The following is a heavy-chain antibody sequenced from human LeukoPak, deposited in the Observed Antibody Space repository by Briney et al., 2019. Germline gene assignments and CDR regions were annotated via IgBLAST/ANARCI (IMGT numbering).Heavy chain of an antibody. CDR1: GFTFDDYA. J-gene: IGHJ4*02. CDR2: ISWNSGSI. Sequence: GRSLRLSCAASGFTFDDYAMHWVRQAPGKGLEWVSGISWNSGSIGYADSVKGRFTISRDNAKNSLYLQMNSLRAEDTALYYCAKDRSFGLAAAGIYYFDYWGQGTLVTVSS. V-gene: IGHV3-9*01. D-gene: IGHD6-13*01. CDR3: AKDRSFGLAAAGIYYFDY.